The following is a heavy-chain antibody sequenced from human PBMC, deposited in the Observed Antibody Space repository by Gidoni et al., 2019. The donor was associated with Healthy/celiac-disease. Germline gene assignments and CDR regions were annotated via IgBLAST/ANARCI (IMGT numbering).Heavy chain of an antibody. D-gene: IGHD2-2*02. V-gene: IGHV3-23*01. J-gene: IGHJ4*02. Sequence: EVQLLESGGGLVQPGGSLRLSCAASGFTFSSYAMSWVRQAPGKGLEWVSAISGSGGSTYYADSGKGRVTISRDNSKNTLYLKMNSLRAEDTAVYYCAKDEGYCSRTSCYSRTSYDYGGQGTLVTVSS. CDR1: GFTFSSYA. CDR2: ISGSGGST. CDR3: AKDEGYCSRTSCYSRTSYDY.